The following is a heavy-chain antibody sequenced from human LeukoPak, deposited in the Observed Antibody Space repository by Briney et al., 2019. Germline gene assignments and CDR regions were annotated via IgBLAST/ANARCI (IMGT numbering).Heavy chain of an antibody. CDR3: ARLIKGGYEILEY. D-gene: IGHD5-12*01. CDR1: GYSFTTYW. V-gene: IGHV5-51*01. J-gene: IGHJ4*02. CDR2: IYPSDSDI. Sequence: GESLKISCKGSGYSFTTYWIAWVRQMPGKGLEWMGIIYPSDSDIRYSPSFQGQVTVSADKSISTAYLQWSSLKASDTAIYYCARLIKGGYEILEYWGQGTLVTVSS.